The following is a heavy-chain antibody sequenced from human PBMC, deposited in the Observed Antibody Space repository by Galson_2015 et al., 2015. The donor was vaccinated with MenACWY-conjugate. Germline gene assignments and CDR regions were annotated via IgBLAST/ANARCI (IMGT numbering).Heavy chain of an antibody. V-gene: IGHV5-51*01. J-gene: IGHJ6*02. CDR1: GYSFSPYW. Sequence: QSGAEVKKPGESLQISCTGSGYSFSPYWIGWVRQMPGTGLEWMGLISPDDSNTRYSPAFHGQVTISADRSISTAYLQWNTLQASDSAIYYCARHPPGGRGMDVWGQGTTVTVSS. CDR2: ISPDDSNT. D-gene: IGHD1-26*01. CDR3: ARHPPGGRGMDV.